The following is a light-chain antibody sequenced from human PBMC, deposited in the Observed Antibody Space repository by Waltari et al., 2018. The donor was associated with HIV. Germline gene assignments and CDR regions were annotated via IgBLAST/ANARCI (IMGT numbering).Light chain of an antibody. V-gene: IGLV1-51*01. J-gene: IGLJ2*01. Sequence: QSILTQPPSVSAAPGQNVTISCSGDVSTFGENYVPWYHQLPGAAPKFLIYENTKRPSGIPDRFSGSKSGTKATLAITGLQTGDEGDYHCGTWDSRLSVAAFGGGTALTVL. CDR3: GTWDSRLSVAA. CDR1: VSTFGENY. CDR2: ENT.